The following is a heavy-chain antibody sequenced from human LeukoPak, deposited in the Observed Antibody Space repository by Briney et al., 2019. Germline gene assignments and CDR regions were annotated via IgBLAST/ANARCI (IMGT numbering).Heavy chain of an antibody. D-gene: IGHD1/OR15-1a*01. CDR2: IRYDGSNK. V-gene: IGHV3-30*02. Sequence: GGSLRLSCAASGFTFSTYAMHWVRQAPGKGLEWVAFIRYDGSNKYYADSVKGRFTISRDNSKNTLYLQMNSLRAEDTAVYYCATLALGNNDYWGQGTLVTVSS. CDR1: GFTFSTYA. CDR3: ATLALGNNDY. J-gene: IGHJ4*02.